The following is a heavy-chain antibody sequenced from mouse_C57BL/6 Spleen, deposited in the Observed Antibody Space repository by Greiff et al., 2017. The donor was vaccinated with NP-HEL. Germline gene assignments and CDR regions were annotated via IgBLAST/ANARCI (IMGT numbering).Heavy chain of an antibody. J-gene: IGHJ4*01. CDR1: GYSFTDYN. CDR3: ARGGGYGNYPYYYAMDD. Sequence: VQLQQSGPELVKPGASVKISCKASGYSFTDYNMNWVKQSNGKSLEWIGVINPNYGTTSYNQKFKGKATLTVDQSSSTAYMQLNSLTSEDSAVYYCARGGGYGNYPYYYAMDDWGQGTSVTVSS. V-gene: IGHV1-39*01. D-gene: IGHD2-1*01. CDR2: INPNYGTT.